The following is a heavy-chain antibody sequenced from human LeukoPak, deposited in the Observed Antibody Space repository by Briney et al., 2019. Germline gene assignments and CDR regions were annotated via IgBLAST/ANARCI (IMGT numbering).Heavy chain of an antibody. D-gene: IGHD6-19*01. CDR2: ISANGETT. J-gene: IGHJ4*02. V-gene: IGHV3-23*01. CDR1: GFSVSSFV. CDR3: AQGYSSGWYPY. Sequence: PGGSLRLSCAVSGFSVSSFVMSWVRQAPGKALEWVSAISANGETTWYADSVKGRFIISRDNSKNTLYLQLSSLRAEDTAVYYCAQGYSSGWYPYWGQGSLVSVSS.